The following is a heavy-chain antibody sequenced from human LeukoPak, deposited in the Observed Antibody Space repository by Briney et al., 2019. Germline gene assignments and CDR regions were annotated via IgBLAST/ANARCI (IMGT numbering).Heavy chain of an antibody. J-gene: IGHJ4*02. CDR1: GFTFSSYS. Sequence: PGGSLRLSCAASGFTFSSYSMNWVRQAPGKGLEWVSYISSSSSTIYYADSVKGRFTISRVNAKNSLYLQMNSLRAEDTAVYYCAKERQWLVLDYWGQGTLVTVSS. D-gene: IGHD6-19*01. CDR2: ISSSSSTI. CDR3: AKERQWLVLDY. V-gene: IGHV3-48*04.